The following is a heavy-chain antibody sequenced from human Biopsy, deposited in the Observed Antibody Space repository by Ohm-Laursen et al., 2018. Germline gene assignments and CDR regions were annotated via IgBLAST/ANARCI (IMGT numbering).Heavy chain of an antibody. CDR3: ARGSNDFGGLYFPR. CDR1: GGSFTGHY. Sequence: TLSLTCTVSGGSFTGHYWSWIRQPPGKGLKWIGHISYTGYTSYNASLKSRVTISVDTSRNHFSLRLSSLTAADTAVYYCARGSNDFGGLYFPRWGQGTLLTVSS. D-gene: IGHD4-23*01. J-gene: IGHJ4*02. CDR2: ISYTGYT. V-gene: IGHV4-59*11.